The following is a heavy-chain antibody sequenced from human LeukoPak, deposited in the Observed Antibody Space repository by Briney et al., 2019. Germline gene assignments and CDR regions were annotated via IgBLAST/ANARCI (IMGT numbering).Heavy chain of an antibody. CDR1: GGSISSGGYY. Sequence: PSETLSLTCTVSGGSISSGGYYWSWIRQHPGKGLEWIGYIYYSGSTYYNPSLKSRVTILVDTSKNQFSLKLTSVTAADTAVYYCTREGYDGSGYYLDYWSQGILVTVSS. CDR2: IYYSGST. J-gene: IGHJ4*02. CDR3: TREGYDGSGYYLDY. V-gene: IGHV4-31*03. D-gene: IGHD3-22*01.